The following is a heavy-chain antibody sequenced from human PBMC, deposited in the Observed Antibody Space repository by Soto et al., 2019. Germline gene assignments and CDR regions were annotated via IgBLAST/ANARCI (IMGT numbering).Heavy chain of an antibody. CDR2: ISKDGRSK. D-gene: IGHD3-3*01. V-gene: IGHV3-30*18. J-gene: IGHJ4*02. CDR3: AKQYEFGGLEDY. CDR1: GFTFRSHG. Sequence: QVQLVESGGGVVQPGTSLRLSCAASGFTFRSHGMHWVRQVPGKGLEWVAAISKDGRSKYYADSVKGRFSISRDNSEKTMYLQMNSLRVEDTAMYYCAKQYEFGGLEDYWGQGTLVTVSS.